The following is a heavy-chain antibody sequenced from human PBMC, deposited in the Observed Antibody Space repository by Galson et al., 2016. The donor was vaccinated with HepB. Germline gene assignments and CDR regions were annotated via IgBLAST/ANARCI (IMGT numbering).Heavy chain of an antibody. CDR3: ARDTYRIPLGGPSWAAGIVGAMYYFDL. CDR2: INPSGGST. J-gene: IGHJ4*02. V-gene: IGHV1-46*01. D-gene: IGHD1-26*01. Sequence: SVKVSCKASGYTFTNYYMHWVRQAPGQGLEWMGIINPSGGSTSYAQKFQDRVTMTSDTSTSTVYMELSSLRSEDTALYFCARDTYRIPLGGPSWAAGIVGAMYYFDLWGQGTLVTVSS. CDR1: GYTFTNYY.